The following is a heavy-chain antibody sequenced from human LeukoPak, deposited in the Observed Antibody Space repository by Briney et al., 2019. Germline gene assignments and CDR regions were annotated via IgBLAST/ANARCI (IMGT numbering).Heavy chain of an antibody. Sequence: GGSLRLSCASSGLTFSRYVMGWVRQAPGKGLDWVSTLSASGGSTFYAASVKGRFTVSRDNSKNTLFLQMNTLRAEDTAVYYCATLYGDYNWYFDLWGRGTLVTVSS. D-gene: IGHD4-17*01. CDR3: ATLYGDYNWYFDL. CDR2: LSASGGST. J-gene: IGHJ2*01. V-gene: IGHV3-23*01. CDR1: GLTFSRYV.